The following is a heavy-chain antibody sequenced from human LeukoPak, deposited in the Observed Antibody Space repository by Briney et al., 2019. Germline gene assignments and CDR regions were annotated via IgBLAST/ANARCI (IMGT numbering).Heavy chain of an antibody. CDR2: INHNGST. J-gene: IGHJ4*02. Sequence: SETLSLTCAVYGGSFSGYYWSWIRQPPGKGLEWIGEINHNGSTNYNPSLKSRVTISVDTSKNQFSLKLSSVTAADTAVYYCARAASSGWFVTYWGQGTLVTVSS. D-gene: IGHD6-19*01. CDR3: ARAASSGWFVTY. V-gene: IGHV4-34*01. CDR1: GGSFSGYY.